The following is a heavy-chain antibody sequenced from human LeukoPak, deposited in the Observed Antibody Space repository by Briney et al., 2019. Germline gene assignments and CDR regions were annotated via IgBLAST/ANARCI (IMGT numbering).Heavy chain of an antibody. CDR2: IYYSGST. J-gene: IGHJ4*02. V-gene: IGHV4-39*01. Sequence: PSETLSLTCTVSGGSLSSSSYYWGWVRQPPGKGPEWIGNIYYSGSTYYNPSLKSRLTISLDTSQRQFSLRLSSVTAADTALYYCTRGSYDVLTGYSTLGEYWGQGTLVTVSS. CDR1: GGSLSSSSYY. D-gene: IGHD3-9*01. CDR3: TRGSYDVLTGYSTLGEY.